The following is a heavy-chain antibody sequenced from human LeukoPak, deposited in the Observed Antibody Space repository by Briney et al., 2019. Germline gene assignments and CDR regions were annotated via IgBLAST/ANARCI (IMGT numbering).Heavy chain of an antibody. V-gene: IGHV5-51*01. Sequence: GESLKITCKGSGYSFTSYWIGWVRQMPGKGLEWMGIIYPGDSDTRYSPSFQGQVTISADKSISTAYLQWSSLEASDTAMYYCARRAIIQGTSALDFWGQGTVVIVSS. CDR1: GYSFTSYW. J-gene: IGHJ4*02. CDR2: IYPGDSDT. D-gene: IGHD3-3*01. CDR3: ARRAIIQGTSALDF.